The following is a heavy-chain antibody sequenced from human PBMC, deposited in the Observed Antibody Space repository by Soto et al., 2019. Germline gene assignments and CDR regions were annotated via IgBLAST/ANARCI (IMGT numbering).Heavy chain of an antibody. CDR1: GGSIRSGDYY. D-gene: IGHD5-12*01. V-gene: IGHV4-30-4*01. Sequence: PSETLSLTCTVSGGSIRSGDYYWSWIRQPPGKGLESIGYIYYSGSTYYNPSLKSRVTISVDTSKNQFSLKLTSVTAADTAVYYCARDKIRGLFDYWGQGTLVTVSS. J-gene: IGHJ4*02. CDR3: ARDKIRGLFDY. CDR2: IYYSGST.